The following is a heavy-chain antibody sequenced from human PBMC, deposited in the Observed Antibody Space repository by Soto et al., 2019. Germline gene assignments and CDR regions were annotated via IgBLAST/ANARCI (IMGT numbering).Heavy chain of an antibody. J-gene: IGHJ3*02. D-gene: IGHD2-15*01. CDR2: FNHSGGT. V-gene: IGHV4-34*01. CDR1: GGSFSGYC. Sequence: QVQLQQWGAGLLRPSETLSLTCAVYGGSFSGYCWSWIRQPPGKGLEWVGEFNHSGGTNYNPSLKSRVTVSVVASKHPCALKLSSVTAAETAVYYCARGVRAPLGYCSGGSCSAFDIWGQGTMVTVSS. CDR3: ARGVRAPLGYCSGGSCSAFDI.